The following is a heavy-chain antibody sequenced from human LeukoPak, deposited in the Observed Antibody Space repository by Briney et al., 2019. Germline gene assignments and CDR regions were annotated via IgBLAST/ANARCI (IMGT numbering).Heavy chain of an antibody. D-gene: IGHD6-19*01. Sequence: GASVKVSCKASGGTFSSYAISWVRQAPGQGLEWMGRIIPILGIANYAQKFQGRVTITADKSTSTAYMELSSLRSEDTAVYYCARSAIVAVAAYYFGYWGQGTLVTVSS. V-gene: IGHV1-69*04. CDR3: ARSAIVAVAAYYFGY. J-gene: IGHJ4*02. CDR2: IIPILGIA. CDR1: GGTFSSYA.